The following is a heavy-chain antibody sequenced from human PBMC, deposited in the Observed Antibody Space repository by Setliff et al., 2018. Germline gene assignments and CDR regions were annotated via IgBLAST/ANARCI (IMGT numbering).Heavy chain of an antibody. CDR2: IYPGDSDT. CDR1: GYSFTSYW. D-gene: IGHD3-22*01. CDR3: ASTLYYYDSSGYGAFDI. V-gene: IGHV5-51*01. J-gene: IGHJ3*02. Sequence: GESLKISCKGSGYSFTSYWVGWVRQMPGKGLEWMGIIYPGDSDTRYSPSFQGQVTISADKSISTAYLQWSSLKASDTAMYYCASTLYYYDSSGYGAFDIWGQGTMVTVSS.